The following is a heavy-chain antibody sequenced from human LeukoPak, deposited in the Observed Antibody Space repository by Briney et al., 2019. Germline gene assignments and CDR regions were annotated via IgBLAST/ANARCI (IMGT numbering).Heavy chain of an antibody. Sequence: ASVKVSCKASGYTFTSFDINWVRQAPGQGLEWMGRLDPSTGNTAYPQKFQDRVTMTRDPSTSTAYMELGGLNSEDTALYYCARDLNSDRSGYGHSSFDYWGLGTLVTVSS. CDR1: GYTFTSFD. D-gene: IGHD3-22*01. CDR3: ARDLNSDRSGYGHSSFDY. V-gene: IGHV1-8*01. J-gene: IGHJ4*02. CDR2: LDPSTGNT.